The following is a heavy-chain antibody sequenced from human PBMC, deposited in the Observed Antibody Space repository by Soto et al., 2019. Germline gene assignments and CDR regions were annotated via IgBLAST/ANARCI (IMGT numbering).Heavy chain of an antibody. V-gene: IGHV4-59*12. Sequence: PSETLSLTCTVSGGSISSYYWSWTRQPPGKGLEWIGYIYYSGSTNYNPSLKSRVTISVDTSKNQFSLKLSSVTAADTSVYYCARDFTPAETPGDDFDYWGRGTLVTVSS. J-gene: IGHJ4*02. CDR1: GGSISSYY. CDR2: IYYSGST. CDR3: ARDFTPAETPGDDFDY. D-gene: IGHD2-15*01.